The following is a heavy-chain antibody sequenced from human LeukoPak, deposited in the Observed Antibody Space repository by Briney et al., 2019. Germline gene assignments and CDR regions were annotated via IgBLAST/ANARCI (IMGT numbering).Heavy chain of an antibody. CDR2: INPNSGGT. V-gene: IGHV1-2*02. CDR3: ARTLYDSSGYQPAGY. Sequence: GASVKVSCKASGYTFTGYYMHWVRQAPGQGLEWMGWINPNSGGTNYAQKFQGRVTMTRDTSISTAYMELRRLRSDDTAVYYCARTLYDSSGYQPAGYWGQGTLVTVSS. J-gene: IGHJ4*02. D-gene: IGHD3-22*01. CDR1: GYTFTGYY.